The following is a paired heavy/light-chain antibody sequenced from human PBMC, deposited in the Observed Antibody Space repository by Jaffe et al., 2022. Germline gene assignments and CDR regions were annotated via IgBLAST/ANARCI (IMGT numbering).Heavy chain of an antibody. CDR2: IFSSGST. D-gene: IGHD2-8*02. Sequence: QVQLQESGPGLVKPSETLSLTCTVSGVSISTYYWSWIRQPPGKGLEWIGDIFSSGSTKYNPSLKSRVTIVVDTSKNQFSLKLSSVNTADTAVYYCARVAGGSPYNFHMDVWGKGTTVTVSS. CDR3: ARVAGGSPYNFHMDV. J-gene: IGHJ6*03. CDR1: GVSISTYY. V-gene: IGHV4-59*01.
Light chain of an antibody. CDR1: SSNIGNNY. CDR3: GTWDSSLSAYWM. J-gene: IGLJ3*02. CDR2: ENN. Sequence: QSVLTQPPSVSAAPGQKVTISCSGSSSNIGNNYVSWYQQLPGTAPKLLIYENNKRPSGIPDRFSGSKSGTSATLGITGLQTGDEADYYCGTWDSSLSAYWMFGGGTKLTVL. V-gene: IGLV1-51*02.